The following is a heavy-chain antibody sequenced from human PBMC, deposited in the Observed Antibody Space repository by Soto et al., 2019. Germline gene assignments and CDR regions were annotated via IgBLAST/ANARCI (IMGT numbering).Heavy chain of an antibody. J-gene: IGHJ4*02. CDR1: GFTFSSYG. D-gene: IGHD2-15*01. V-gene: IGHV3-30*18. CDR3: AKDRRKVVVAAPFDY. CDR2: ISYDGSNK. Sequence: QVQLVESGGGVVQPGRSLRLSCAASGFTFSSYGMHGVRQAPGKGLEWVAVISYDGSNKYYADSVKGRFTISRDNSKNTLYLQMNSLRAEDTAVYYCAKDRRKVVVAAPFDYWGQGTLVTVSS.